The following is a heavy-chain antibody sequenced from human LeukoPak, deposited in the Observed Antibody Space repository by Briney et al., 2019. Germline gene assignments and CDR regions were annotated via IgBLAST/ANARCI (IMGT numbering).Heavy chain of an antibody. CDR3: ARTLVGATRPYYFDY. V-gene: IGHV3-48*01. Sequence: GGSLRLSCAAAGFTFSDHYMDWVRQAPGKGLEWVSYISSSSSTIYYADSVKGRFTISRDNAKNSLYLQMNSLRAEDTAVYYCARTLVGATRPYYFDYWGQGTLVTVSS. D-gene: IGHD1-26*01. CDR1: GFTFSDHY. J-gene: IGHJ4*02. CDR2: ISSSSSTI.